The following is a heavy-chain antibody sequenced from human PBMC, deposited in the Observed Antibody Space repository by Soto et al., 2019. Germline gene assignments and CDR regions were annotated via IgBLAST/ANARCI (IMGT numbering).Heavy chain of an antibody. CDR2: INADGSNT. CDR1: GFTFSTFS. D-gene: IGHD2-15*01. CDR3: VAPYCGSGGCYAFDF. J-gene: IGHJ4*02. Sequence: EVQLVESGGGLVQPGGSPRLSCAASGFTFSTFSMHWVRQAPGKGLVWVSHINADGSNTNYADSVKGRFTISRDNAKNTLYLEMNSLRGEDTAVYYCVAPYCGSGGCYAFDFWGQGTLATVSS. V-gene: IGHV3-74*01.